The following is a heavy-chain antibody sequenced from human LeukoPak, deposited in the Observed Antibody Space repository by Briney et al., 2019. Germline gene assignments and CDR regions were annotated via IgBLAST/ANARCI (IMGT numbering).Heavy chain of an antibody. Sequence: GSSVKVSCTASGGTFSSYAIGWVRQAPGQGLEWMGRIIPILGIANYAQKFQGRVTITADKSTSTAYMELSSLRSEDTAVYYCARDLSDGLDYWGQGTLVTVSS. J-gene: IGHJ4*02. D-gene: IGHD5-24*01. CDR3: ARDLSDGLDY. CDR1: GGTFSSYA. CDR2: IIPILGIA. V-gene: IGHV1-69*04.